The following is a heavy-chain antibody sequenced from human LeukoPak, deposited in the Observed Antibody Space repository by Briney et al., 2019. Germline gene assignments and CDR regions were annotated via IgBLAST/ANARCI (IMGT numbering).Heavy chain of an antibody. D-gene: IGHD2-15*01. J-gene: IGHJ4*02. CDR3: AREYCSGGSCYGLDY. CDR1: GYTFTSYG. V-gene: IGHV1-18*01. CDR2: ISAYSGNT. Sequence: GASVKVSCKASGYTFTSYGISWVRQAPGQGLEWMGWISAYSGNTNYAQKLQGRVTMTTDTSTSTAYMELRSLRSDDTAVYYCAREYCSGGSCYGLDYWGQGTLVTVSS.